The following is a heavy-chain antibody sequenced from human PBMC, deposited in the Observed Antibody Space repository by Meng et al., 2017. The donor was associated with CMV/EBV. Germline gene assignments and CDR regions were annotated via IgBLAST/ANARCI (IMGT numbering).Heavy chain of an antibody. CDR3: ARSRELQGVYYYYGMDV. V-gene: IGHV3-48*03. CDR2: ISSSGSTI. CDR1: GSTFSSYE. Sequence: GGSLRPSCAASGSTFSSYEMNWVRQAPGKGLEWVSYISSSGSTIYYADSVKGRFTISRDNAKNSLYLQMNSLRAEDTAVYYCARSRELQGVYYYYGMDVWGQGTTVTVSS. J-gene: IGHJ6*02. D-gene: IGHD1-7*01.